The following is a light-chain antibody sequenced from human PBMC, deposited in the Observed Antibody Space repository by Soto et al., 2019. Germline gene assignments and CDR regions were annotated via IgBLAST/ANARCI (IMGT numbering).Light chain of an antibody. CDR2: AAS. CDR1: QSIGTY. Sequence: DIQMTQSPSSLAASVGDRVTITCRASQSIGTYLTWYQQKIGKAPKLLIYAASSLQSGVPSRFSGSGSGTDFTLTISSLQPEDVAPYFCQLSLSTPYIFGQGTKLEIK. J-gene: IGKJ2*01. CDR3: QLSLSTPYI. V-gene: IGKV1-39*01.